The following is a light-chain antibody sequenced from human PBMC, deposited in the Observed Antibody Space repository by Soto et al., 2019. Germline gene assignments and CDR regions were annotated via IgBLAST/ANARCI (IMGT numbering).Light chain of an antibody. J-gene: IGKJ5*01. V-gene: IGKV1-39*01. CDR2: AAS. CDR1: QSIGIH. Sequence: DKQMTQPQASRPASDGDRVTITCLASQSIGIHLNWYPQKPGKAPNLLMYAASNLQSGVPSRFSGSGSGTDFTLTISSLQREDFATYYCQQSHSTPNTFGHGTRLEIK. CDR3: QQSHSTPNT.